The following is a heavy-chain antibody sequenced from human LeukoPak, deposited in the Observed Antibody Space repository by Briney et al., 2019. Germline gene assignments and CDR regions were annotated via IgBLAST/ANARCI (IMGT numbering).Heavy chain of an antibody. CDR3: AKARGIAAAGTTRNWFDP. Sequence: GGSLRLSCAASGFTFDDYAMHWVRQAPGKGLGWVSGISWNSGSIGYADSVKGRFTISRDNAKNSLYLQMNSLRAEDTALYYCAKARGIAAAGTTRNWFDPWGQGTLVTVSS. D-gene: IGHD6-13*01. CDR2: ISWNSGSI. V-gene: IGHV3-9*01. J-gene: IGHJ5*02. CDR1: GFTFDDYA.